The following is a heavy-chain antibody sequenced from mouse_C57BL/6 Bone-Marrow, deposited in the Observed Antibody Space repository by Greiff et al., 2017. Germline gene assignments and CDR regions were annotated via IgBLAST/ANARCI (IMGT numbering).Heavy chain of an antibody. CDR2: ISNGGGST. V-gene: IGHV5-12*01. Sequence: EVMLVESGGGLVQPGGSLKLSCAASGFTFSDYYMYWVRQTPEKRLEWVAYISNGGGSTYYPDTVKGRFTISRDNAKNTLYLQMSRLKSEDTAMYYGARRDFDYWGQGTTLTVSS. CDR3: ARRDFDY. CDR1: GFTFSDYY. J-gene: IGHJ2*01.